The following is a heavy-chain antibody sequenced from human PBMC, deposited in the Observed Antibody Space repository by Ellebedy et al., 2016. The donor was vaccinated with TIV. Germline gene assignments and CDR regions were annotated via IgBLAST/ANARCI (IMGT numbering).Heavy chain of an antibody. J-gene: IGHJ4*02. CDR2: LNAGNGNT. CDR1: GYTFTSYA. Sequence: AASVKVSCKASGYTFTSYAMHWVRQAPGQRLEWMGWLNAGNGNTKYSQKFQGRFTITRDTSASTAYMELSSLSSEDTAVYYCARESPADSYDYWGQGTLVTVSS. V-gene: IGHV1-3*01. CDR3: ARESPADSYDY.